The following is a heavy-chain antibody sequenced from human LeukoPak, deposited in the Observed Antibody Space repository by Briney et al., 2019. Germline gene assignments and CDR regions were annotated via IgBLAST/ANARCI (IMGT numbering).Heavy chain of an antibody. J-gene: IGHJ6*03. CDR2: AYYSGTT. V-gene: IGHV4-59*11. CDR1: GDSMNSHY. CDR3: ARGRSNNWRRDECYMDV. D-gene: IGHD1-1*01. Sequence: PSETLSLACSVSGDSMNSHYWGWIRQAPGKGLEWLGYAYYSGTTDYKHSLQSRITISVDTSKNQFSLKLTSLTAADTALYYCARGRSNNWRRDECYMDVWGKGTTVTVSS.